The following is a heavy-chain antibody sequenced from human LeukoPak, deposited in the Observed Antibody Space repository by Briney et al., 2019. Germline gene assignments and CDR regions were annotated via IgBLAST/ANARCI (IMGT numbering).Heavy chain of an antibody. CDR3: ARARSSGWYRDY. CDR1: GFTFSSYS. CDR2: ISSSSYI. J-gene: IGHJ4*02. V-gene: IGHV3-21*01. Sequence: RPGGSLRLSCAASGFTFSSYSMNWVRQAPGKGLEWVSSISSSSYIYYADSVKGRFTSSRDNAENSLYLQMNSLRAEDTAVYYSARARSSGWYRDYWGQGTLVTVSS. D-gene: IGHD6-19*01.